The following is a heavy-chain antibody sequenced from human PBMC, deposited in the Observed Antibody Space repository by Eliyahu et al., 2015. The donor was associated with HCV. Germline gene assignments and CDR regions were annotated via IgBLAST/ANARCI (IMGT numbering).Heavy chain of an antibody. CDR3: TTELKTVWYFDL. V-gene: IGHV3-15*01. CDR2: IKSKTDGGTT. D-gene: IGHD4-11*01. CDR1: XFXXSNAW. J-gene: IGHJ2*01. Sequence: EVQLVESGGGLVKPGGSLRLSCAASXFXXSNAWXSWVRQAPGKGLEWVGRIKSKTDGGTTDYAAPVKGRFTISRDDSKNTLYLQMNSLKTEDTAVYYCTTELKTVWYFDLWGRGTLVTVSS.